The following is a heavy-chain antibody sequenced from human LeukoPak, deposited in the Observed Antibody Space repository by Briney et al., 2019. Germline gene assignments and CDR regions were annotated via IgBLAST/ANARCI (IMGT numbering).Heavy chain of an antibody. D-gene: IGHD2-15*01. CDR3: VYSTLTN. V-gene: IGHV3-48*03. CDR2: INSGNSI. CDR1: GFTVSSSE. Sequence: PGGSLRLSCAASGFTVSSSEMNWVRQAPGKGLERVSYINSGNSIYYADSVKGRFTISRDNAKNSLYLQMNSLSAEDTAVYYCVYSTLTNWGQGTLVTVSS. J-gene: IGHJ4*02.